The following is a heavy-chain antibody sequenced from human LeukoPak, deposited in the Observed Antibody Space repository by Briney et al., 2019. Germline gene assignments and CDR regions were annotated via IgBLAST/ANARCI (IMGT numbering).Heavy chain of an antibody. J-gene: IGHJ6*02. CDR1: GYTFTSYG. Sequence: ASVKVSCKASGYTFTSYGISWVRQAPGQGLEWMGWISAYNGNTNYARKLQGRVTMTTDTSTSTAYMELRSLRSDDTAVYYCARAGEIVATIPQAHYYGMDVWGQGTTVTVSS. CDR3: ARAGEIVATIPQAHYYGMDV. CDR2: ISAYNGNT. V-gene: IGHV1-18*01. D-gene: IGHD5-12*01.